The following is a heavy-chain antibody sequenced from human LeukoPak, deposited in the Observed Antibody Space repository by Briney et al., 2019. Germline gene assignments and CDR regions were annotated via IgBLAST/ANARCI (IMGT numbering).Heavy chain of an antibody. V-gene: IGHV4-59*01. CDR3: AREGTSGTHLNWFDP. CDR1: GGSTSSYY. CDR2: IYDSGST. J-gene: IGHJ5*02. Sequence: PSETLSLTCTVSGGSTSSYYWSWIRQPPGKGLEWIGFIYDSGSTYYNPSLKGRVTISVDTSKNQFSLKLSSVTAADTAVYYCAREGTSGTHLNWFDPWGQGTLVTVSS. D-gene: IGHD1-1*01.